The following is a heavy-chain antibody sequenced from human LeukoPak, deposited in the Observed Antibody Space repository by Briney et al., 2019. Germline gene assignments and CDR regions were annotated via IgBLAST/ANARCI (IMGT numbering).Heavy chain of an antibody. D-gene: IGHD4-17*01. V-gene: IGHV3-21*01. J-gene: IGHJ4*02. CDR1: GFTFSSNY. CDR2: ISSSSSYI. Sequence: GGSLRLSCAASGFTFSSNYMSWVRQAPGKGLEWVSSISSSSSYIYYADSVKGRFTISRDNAKNSLHLQMNSLRAEDTAVYYCARDLGDYAFDYWGQGTLVTVSS. CDR3: ARDLGDYAFDY.